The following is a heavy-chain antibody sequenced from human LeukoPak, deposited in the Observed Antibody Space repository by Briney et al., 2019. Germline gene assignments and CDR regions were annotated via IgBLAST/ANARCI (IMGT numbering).Heavy chain of an antibody. CDR2: IYYSGGT. D-gene: IGHD6-13*01. V-gene: IGHV4-59*01. J-gene: IGHJ4*02. Sequence: PSATLSLTCTASGGXISSYYCSWIRQPPGQGLEWIGYIYYSGGTNYNPYLKSRVTISVDTSKNQFSLKLSSVTAADTAVYYCARQQLSQLYYFDYWGQGTLVTVSS. CDR3: ARQQLSQLYYFDY. CDR1: GGXISSYY.